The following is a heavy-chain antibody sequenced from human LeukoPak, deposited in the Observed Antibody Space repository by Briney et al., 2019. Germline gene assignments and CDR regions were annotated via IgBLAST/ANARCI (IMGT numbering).Heavy chain of an antibody. CDR1: GFTFSNYV. Sequence: GGSLRLSCAASGFTFSNYVIHWVRQAPGKGLEWVAIISYDGSNEKYADSVKGRFTISRDNSKNTLYLQMNSLRPEDTAAYYCARAKRWIGSSWHFDNWGQGTLVTVSS. CDR2: ISYDGSNE. CDR3: ARAKRWIGSSWHFDN. J-gene: IGHJ4*02. V-gene: IGHV3-30*03. D-gene: IGHD6-13*01.